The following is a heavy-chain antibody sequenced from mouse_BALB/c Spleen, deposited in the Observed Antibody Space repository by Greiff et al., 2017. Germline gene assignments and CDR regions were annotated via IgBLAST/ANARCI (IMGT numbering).Heavy chain of an antibody. J-gene: IGHJ1*01. CDR2: IWGDGST. Sequence: VQLQQSGPGLVAPSQSLSITCTVSGFSLTGYGVNWVRQPPGKGLEWLGMIWGDGSTDYNSALKSRLSISKDNSKSQVFLKMNSLQTDDTARYYSARDAFFYSYWYFDVWGAGTTVTVSS. D-gene: IGHD1-1*01. V-gene: IGHV2-6-7*01. CDR1: GFSLTGYG. CDR3: ARDAFFYSYWYFDV.